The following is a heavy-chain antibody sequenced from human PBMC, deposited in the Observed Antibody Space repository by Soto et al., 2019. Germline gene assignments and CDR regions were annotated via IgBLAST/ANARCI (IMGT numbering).Heavy chain of an antibody. CDR1: GFTFSSYA. J-gene: IGHJ4*02. D-gene: IGHD3-22*01. V-gene: IGHV3-23*01. CDR2: ISGSGGST. Sequence: GGSLRLSCAASGFTFSSYAMSWVRQAPGKGLEWVSAISGSGGSTYYADSVKGRFTISRDNSKNTLYLQMNSLRAEDTAVYYCAKAPYVTYYYDSSGYYFDYWGQGTLVTVSS. CDR3: AKAPYVTYYYDSSGYYFDY.